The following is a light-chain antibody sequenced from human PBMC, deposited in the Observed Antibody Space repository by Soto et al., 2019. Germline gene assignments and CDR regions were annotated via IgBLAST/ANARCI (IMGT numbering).Light chain of an antibody. Sequence: DIQMTQSPSSVSASVVATVTITCRASQDISSWLAWFQQKPGRAPKLLLYAASSLQSGAPSGFSGSGSGAEFTLTISSLQPEAFATYYCHQAHSFPLTFGGGTLVEIK. CDR1: QDISSW. CDR3: HQAHSFPLT. V-gene: IGKV1-12*01. CDR2: AAS. J-gene: IGKJ4*01.